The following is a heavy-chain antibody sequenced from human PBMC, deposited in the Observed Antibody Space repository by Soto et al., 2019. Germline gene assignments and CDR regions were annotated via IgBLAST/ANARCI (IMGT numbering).Heavy chain of an antibody. J-gene: IGHJ4*02. CDR2: ISGSGGST. D-gene: IGHD2-15*01. Sequence: GGSLRLSCAASGFTFSSYAMSWVRQAPGKGLEWVSAISGSGGSTYYADSVKGRFTISRDNSKNTLYLQMNSLRAEDTAVYYCAKDSVSCSGGSCYFFDYWGQGTLVTVSS. V-gene: IGHV3-23*01. CDR3: AKDSVSCSGGSCYFFDY. CDR1: GFTFSSYA.